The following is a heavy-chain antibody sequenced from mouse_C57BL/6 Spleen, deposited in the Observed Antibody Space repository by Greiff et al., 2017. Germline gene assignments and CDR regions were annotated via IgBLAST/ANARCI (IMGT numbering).Heavy chain of an antibody. CDR3: ARKGDYEEAMDY. V-gene: IGHV1-55*01. Sequence: QVQLQQPGAELVKPGASVKMSCKASGYTFTSYWITWVKQRPGQGLEWIGDIYPGSGSTNYNEKFKSKAILTVDTSSSTAYMQLSSLTSEDSAVYYYARKGDYEEAMDYWGQGTSVTVSS. CDR1: GYTFTSYW. J-gene: IGHJ4*01. CDR2: IYPGSGST. D-gene: IGHD2-4*01.